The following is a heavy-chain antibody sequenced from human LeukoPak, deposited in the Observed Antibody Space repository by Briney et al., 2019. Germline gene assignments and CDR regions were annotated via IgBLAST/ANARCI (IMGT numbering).Heavy chain of an antibody. J-gene: IGHJ6*02. V-gene: IGHV3-33*01. CDR1: GFTFSSYG. D-gene: IGHD3-22*01. CDR2: IWYDGSNK. Sequence: PGGSLRLSCAASGFTFSSYGMHWVRQAPGKGLEWVAVIWYDGSNKYYADSVKGRFTISRDNSKNTLYLQMNSLRAEDTAVYYCARDPGSGDSGGYSETYYYYYGMDVWGQGTTVTVSS. CDR3: ARDPGSGDSGGYSETYYYYYGMDV.